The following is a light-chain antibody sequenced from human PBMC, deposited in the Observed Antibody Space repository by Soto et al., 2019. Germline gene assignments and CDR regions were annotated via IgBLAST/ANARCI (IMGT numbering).Light chain of an antibody. CDR1: QSVVTSY. CDR2: GAL. V-gene: IGKV3D-20*02. J-gene: IGKJ4*01. Sequence: EVVLTQSPGTLSLSPGEGATLSCRASQSVVTSYLAWYQQKYGQSPRLLIYGALYRAPGIPDRFSGSGSGTDFTLSISRLEPEDFAVYYCQERGRWPRATFGGGTKVEMK. CDR3: QERGRWPRAT.